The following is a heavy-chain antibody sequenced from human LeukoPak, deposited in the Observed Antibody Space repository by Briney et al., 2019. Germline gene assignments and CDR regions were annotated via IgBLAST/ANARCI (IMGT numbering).Heavy chain of an antibody. CDR2: IYYSGST. CDR1: GGAFSSYY. CDR3: ARQRDYYDTSGYDYFDN. Sequence: TSETLSLTCAVYGGAFSSYYWSWIRQPPGKGLEWIGYIYYSGSTNYNPSLKSRVTISVDTSKNQFSLKLSSVTAADTAVYYCARQRDYYDTSGYDYFDNWGQGTLVTVSS. V-gene: IGHV4-59*08. D-gene: IGHD3-22*01. J-gene: IGHJ4*02.